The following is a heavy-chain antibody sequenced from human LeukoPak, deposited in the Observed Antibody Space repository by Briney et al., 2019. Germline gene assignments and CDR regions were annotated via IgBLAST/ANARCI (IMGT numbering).Heavy chain of an antibody. J-gene: IGHJ4*02. V-gene: IGHV4-34*01. D-gene: IGHD6-19*01. CDR3: ARGRGVWLVHMYYFDY. CDR2: INHSGST. CDR1: GGSFSGYY. Sequence: PSETLSLTCAVYGGSFSGYYWSWIRQPPGKGLEWIGEINHSGSTNYNPSLKSRVTISVDTSKNQFSLKLSSVTAADTAVYYCARGRGVWLVHMYYFDYWGQGTLVTVSS.